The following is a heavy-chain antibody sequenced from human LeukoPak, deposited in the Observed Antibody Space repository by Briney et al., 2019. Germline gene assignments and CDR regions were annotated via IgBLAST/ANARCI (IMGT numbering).Heavy chain of an antibody. CDR1: GFTFSSYG. Sequence: GGSLRLSCAASGFTFSSYGMHCVRQAPGKGLEWVAVISYDGSNKYYADSVKGRFTISRDNSKNTLYLQMNSLRAEDTAVYYCAKDAAGALDYWGQGTLVTVSS. CDR2: ISYDGSNK. D-gene: IGHD1-26*01. J-gene: IGHJ4*02. V-gene: IGHV3-30*18. CDR3: AKDAAGALDY.